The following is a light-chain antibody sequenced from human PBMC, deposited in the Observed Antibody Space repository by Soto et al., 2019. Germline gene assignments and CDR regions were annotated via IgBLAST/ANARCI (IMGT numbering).Light chain of an antibody. J-gene: IGKJ1*01. CDR2: MAS. V-gene: IGKV1-5*03. Sequence: DIQVAQSPSTLSASVGDRVTITCRASQSISSWLAWYQQKPGKAPKLLIYMASSLESGVPSRFSGSGSGTEFTLTISSLQPDDFATYYCQQYNSYGTFGQGTKV. CDR1: QSISSW. CDR3: QQYNSYGT.